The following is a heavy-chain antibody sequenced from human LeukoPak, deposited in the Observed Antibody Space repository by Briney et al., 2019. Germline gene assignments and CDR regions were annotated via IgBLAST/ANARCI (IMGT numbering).Heavy chain of an antibody. CDR3: ARRAVDSTLGRRAFDI. J-gene: IGHJ3*02. Sequence: ASVKVSCKASGYTFTGYYMHWVRQAPGQGLEWMGRINPNSGGTNYAQKFQGRVTMTRDTSISTAYMEPSRLRSDDTAVYYCARRAVDSTLGRRAFDIWGQGTMVTVSS. CDR1: GYTFTGYY. V-gene: IGHV1-2*06. CDR2: INPNSGGT. D-gene: IGHD2-21*01.